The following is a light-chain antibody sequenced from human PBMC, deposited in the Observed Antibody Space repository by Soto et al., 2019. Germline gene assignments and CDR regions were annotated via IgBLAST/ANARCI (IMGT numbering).Light chain of an antibody. CDR2: EVT. CDR3: SSYAASNNFYFV. V-gene: IGLV2-8*01. Sequence: QSALTQPPSASGSPGQSVTISCTGTSSDVGGYNYVSWYQQYPGRAPKLMIYEVTKRPSGVHDRFSGSKSGNTASLTVSGRQAEDEADYYCSSYAASNNFYFVFGGGTKLTVL. CDR1: SSDVGGYNY. J-gene: IGLJ3*02.